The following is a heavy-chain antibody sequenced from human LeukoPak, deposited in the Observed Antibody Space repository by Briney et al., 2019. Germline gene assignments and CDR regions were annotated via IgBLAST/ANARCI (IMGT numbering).Heavy chain of an antibody. CDR2: IIPIFGTA. V-gene: IGHV1-69*13. Sequence: GASVKVSCKASGGTFSSYAISWVRQAPGQGLEWMGGIIPIFGTANYAQKFQGRVTITADESTSTAYMELSSLRSEDTAVHYCAQGDYYDNPFDYWGQGTLVTVSS. CDR1: GGTFSSYA. CDR3: AQGDYYDNPFDY. J-gene: IGHJ4*02. D-gene: IGHD3-22*01.